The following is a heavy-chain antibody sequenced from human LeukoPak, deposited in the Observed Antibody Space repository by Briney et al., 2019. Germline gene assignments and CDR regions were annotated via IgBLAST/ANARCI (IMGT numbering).Heavy chain of an antibody. D-gene: IGHD2-2*01. V-gene: IGHV3-23*01. CDR1: GFTFSSYA. J-gene: IGHJ4*02. Sequence: GGSLRLSCAASGFTFSSYAMSWVRQAPGKGLEWVSAISGSGGSTYYADSVKGRFTISRDNSKNTLYLQMNSLRAEDTAVYYCAKVPHRYCSSTSCFLDYWGQGTLVTVSS. CDR2: ISGSGGST. CDR3: AKVPHRYCSSTSCFLDY.